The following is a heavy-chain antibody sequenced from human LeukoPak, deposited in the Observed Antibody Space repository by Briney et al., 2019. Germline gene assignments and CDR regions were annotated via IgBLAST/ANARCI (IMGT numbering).Heavy chain of an antibody. CDR1: GFTFSDYY. CDR2: IYYSGST. Sequence: GSLRLSCAASGFTFSDYYMSWIRQPPGKGLEWIGYIYYSGSTNYNPSLKSRVTISVDTSKNQFSLKLSSVTAADTAVYYCARESVAGNFDYWGQGTLVTVSS. V-gene: IGHV4-59*01. J-gene: IGHJ4*02. D-gene: IGHD6-19*01. CDR3: ARESVAGNFDY.